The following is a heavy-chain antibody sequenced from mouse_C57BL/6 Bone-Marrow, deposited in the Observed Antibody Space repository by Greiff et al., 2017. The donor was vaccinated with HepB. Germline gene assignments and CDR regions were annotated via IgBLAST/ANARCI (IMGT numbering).Heavy chain of an antibody. CDR2: IDPSDSYT. V-gene: IGHV1-69*01. CDR3: ARGASSYGYFDV. D-gene: IGHD1-1*01. J-gene: IGHJ1*03. CDR1: GYTFTSYW. Sequence: QVQLQQPGAELVMPGASVKLSCKASGYTFTSYWMHWVKQRPGQGLEWIGEIDPSDSYTNYNQKFKGKSTLTVDTSSSTAYMQLSSLTSEDSAVYYCARGASSYGYFDVWGTGTTVTVSS.